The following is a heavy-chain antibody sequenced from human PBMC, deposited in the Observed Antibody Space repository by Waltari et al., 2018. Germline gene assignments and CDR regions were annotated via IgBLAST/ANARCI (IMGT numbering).Heavy chain of an antibody. J-gene: IGHJ4*02. CDR2: IYYTGRT. CDR1: GGSISSGDYY. V-gene: IGHV4-30-4*08. Sequence: QVQLQESGPGLMKPSQTLSLTCTVSGGSISSGDYYWSWIRQPPGMGLEWIGYIYYTGRTYYNPSLKSRVAMSVDTSKNQFSLKLSSVTAADTAVYYCARFLTGNYFDYWGQGTLVPVSS. CDR3: ARFLTGNYFDY. D-gene: IGHD1-20*01.